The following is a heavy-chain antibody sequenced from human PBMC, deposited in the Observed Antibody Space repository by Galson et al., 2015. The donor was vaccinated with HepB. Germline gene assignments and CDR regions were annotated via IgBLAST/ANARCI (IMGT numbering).Heavy chain of an antibody. CDR2: INHSGST. J-gene: IGHJ5*02. CDR3: ARVPFEP. Sequence: SETLSLTCTVSGGSISSYYWSWIRQPAWKGLEWIGEINHSGSTNYNPSLKSRVTISVDTSKNQFSLKLSSVTAADTAVYYCARVPFEPWGQGTLVTVSS. CDR1: GGSISSYY. V-gene: IGHV4-34*01.